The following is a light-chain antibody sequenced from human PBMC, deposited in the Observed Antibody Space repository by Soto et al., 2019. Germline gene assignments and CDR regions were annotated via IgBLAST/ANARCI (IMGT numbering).Light chain of an antibody. CDR3: AAWDDRLNGPL. V-gene: IGLV1-44*01. Sequence: QSVLTQPPSASGTPGQRVTISCYGSSSNIGSNTVNWYQQLPGTAPKLLIYSNNQRPSGVPDRFSGSKSGTSASLAISGLQSEDEADYYGAAWDDRLNGPLFGGGPKLTVL. J-gene: IGLJ2*01. CDR2: SNN. CDR1: SSNIGSNT.